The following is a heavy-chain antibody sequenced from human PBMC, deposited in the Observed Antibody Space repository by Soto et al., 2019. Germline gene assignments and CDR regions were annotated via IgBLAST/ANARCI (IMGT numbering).Heavy chain of an antibody. J-gene: IGHJ5*02. CDR3: AKEGKAWP. CDR2: ITWDGINI. V-gene: IGHV3-43*01. CDR1: GVTFGDST. Sequence: GGSLRHSCTASGVTFGDSTMHWVRQAPGKGLEWVSLITWDGINIEYADSVRGRFTISRDNSKNSLYLQMNGLRHEDTAFYYCAKEGKAWPLGHGTPITVSS. D-gene: IGHD3-10*01.